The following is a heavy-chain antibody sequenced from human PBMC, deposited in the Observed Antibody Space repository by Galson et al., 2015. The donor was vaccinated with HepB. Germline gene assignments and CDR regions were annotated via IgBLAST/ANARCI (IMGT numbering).Heavy chain of an antibody. CDR2: IIPIFGTA. V-gene: IGHV1-69*13. D-gene: IGHD2-21*02. CDR3: AREARDVVVTAIDGEYNWFDP. CDR1: GGTFSSYA. Sequence: SVKVSCKASGGTFSSYAISWVRQAPGQGLEWMGGIIPIFGTANYAQKFQGRVTITADESTSTAYMELSSLRSEDTAVYYCAREARDVVVTAIDGEYNWFDPWGQGTLVTVSS. J-gene: IGHJ5*02.